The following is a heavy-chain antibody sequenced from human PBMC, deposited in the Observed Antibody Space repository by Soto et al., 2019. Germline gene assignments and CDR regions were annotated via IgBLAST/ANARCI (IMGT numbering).Heavy chain of an antibody. V-gene: IGHV4-59*01. CDR1: GGSMRNYF. D-gene: IGHD6-13*01. J-gene: IGHJ4*02. CDR2: IHYSGTT. Sequence: KTSETLSLTCTVSGGSMRNYFWTWIRQPPGKGLEWIGYIHYSGTTSFFPSYNPSLRSRVTISEDTSKNQFSLKLLSVTTSDTAVHFCAAGEASSRNLAPYYLDFWGQGTLFTVSS. CDR3: AAGEASSRNLAPYYLDF.